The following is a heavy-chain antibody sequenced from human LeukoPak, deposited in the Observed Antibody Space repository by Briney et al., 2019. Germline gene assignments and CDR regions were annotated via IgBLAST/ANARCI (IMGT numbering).Heavy chain of an antibody. CDR1: GGSLSGYY. J-gene: IGHJ4*02. CDR3: ARGTEMTKIAGHYSFDQ. D-gene: IGHD5-24*01. V-gene: IGHV4-4*07. CDR2: IYSSGPF. Sequence: SETLSLTCSVSGGSLSGYYWTWRRETAGRGLEWIGRIYSSGPFYSNPPLESRVTISLDASNNQFSLKLTSVTAADTAVYYCARGTEMTKIAGHYSFDQWGRGTLVCVSS.